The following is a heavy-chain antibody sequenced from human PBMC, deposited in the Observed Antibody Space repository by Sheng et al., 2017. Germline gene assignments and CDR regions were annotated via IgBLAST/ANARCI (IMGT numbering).Heavy chain of an antibody. J-gene: IGHJ5*02. D-gene: IGHD1-26*01. Sequence: QVQLVQSGTEVKNPGSSVKVSCKVSGGIFTSYAISWVRQAPGEGLEWMGLTIPLFHSSNYAPKFQDRLTIIADESTSTAYMELNSVKSDDTAVYYCARDGVPVRSSGSYPNWFDPWGPGTLVIVSS. CDR3: ARDGVPVRSSGSYPNWFDP. CDR1: GGIFTSYA. CDR2: TIPLFHSS. V-gene: IGHV1-69*01.